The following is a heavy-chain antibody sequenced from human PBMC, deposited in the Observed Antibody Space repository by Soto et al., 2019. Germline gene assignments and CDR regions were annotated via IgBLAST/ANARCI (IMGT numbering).Heavy chain of an antibody. V-gene: IGHV4-39*01. J-gene: IGHJ5*02. CDR2: MHYSGST. D-gene: IGHD3-10*01. Sequence: SETLSLTCTVSGGSISSSNYYWGWIRQPPGKGLEWIGTMHYSGSTNYNPSLKSRVTISVDTSKNQFSLKLSSVTAADTAVYYCARRTPLYASESSRFDPWGQGALVTVSS. CDR3: ARRTPLYASESSRFDP. CDR1: GGSISSSNYY.